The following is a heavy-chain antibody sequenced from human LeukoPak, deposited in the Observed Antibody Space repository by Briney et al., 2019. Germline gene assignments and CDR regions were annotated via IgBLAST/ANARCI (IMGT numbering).Heavy chain of an antibody. V-gene: IGHV3-23*01. CDR2: IDISGDRT. CDR1: GFAFSSEA. J-gene: IGHJ5*02. CDR3: ARDYPPRYYDFWSGYET. Sequence: GGSLRLSCAASGFAFSSEAMTWVRQTPAKGLEWVSTIDISGDRTNYADSVKGRFTISRDNSKNTLFLQVNSLRVEDTAVYYCARDYPPRYYDFWSGYETWGQGTLVTVSS. D-gene: IGHD3-3*01.